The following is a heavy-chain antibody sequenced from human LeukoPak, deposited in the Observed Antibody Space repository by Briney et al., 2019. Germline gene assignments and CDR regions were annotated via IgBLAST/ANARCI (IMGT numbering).Heavy chain of an antibody. J-gene: IGHJ5*02. D-gene: IGHD2-15*01. V-gene: IGHV3-23*01. CDR1: GFTFSSYA. Sequence: GGSMRLSCAASGFTFSSYAMSRVRQPPGKGLEWVSAISGSGGSTYYADSVKGRFTISRDNSKNTLYLQMNSLRAEYTAGYYCAKEAFVVVVAASESDWFDPWGQGTLVTVSS. CDR3: AKEAFVVVVAASESDWFDP. CDR2: ISGSGGST.